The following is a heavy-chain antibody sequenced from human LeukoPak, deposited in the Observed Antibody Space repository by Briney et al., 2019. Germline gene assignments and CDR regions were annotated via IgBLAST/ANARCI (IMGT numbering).Heavy chain of an antibody. D-gene: IGHD4-23*01. V-gene: IGHV3-53*01. Sequence: GGSLRLSCAASGFTVSSNYMSWVRQAPGKGLEWVSVIYSGGSTYYADSVKGRFTISRDNSKNTLYLQMNSLRAEDTAVYYCATRSNLYGGNSFYYGMDVWGQGTTVTVSS. CDR1: GFTVSSNY. J-gene: IGHJ6*02. CDR3: ATRSNLYGGNSFYYGMDV. CDR2: IYSGGST.